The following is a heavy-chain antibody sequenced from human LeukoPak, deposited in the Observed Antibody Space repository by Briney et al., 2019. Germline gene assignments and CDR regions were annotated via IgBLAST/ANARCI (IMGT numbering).Heavy chain of an antibody. CDR3: ARISLSGWANDY. V-gene: IGHV3-74*01. Sequence: PGGSLRLSCGASGFTFSSHWMHWVRQVPGKGLVWVTRISSDGSSTSYADSVKGRFTISRDNAKNTLYLQMSSLRAEDTAMYYCARISLSGWANDYWGQGTLVTVSS. CDR1: GFTFSSHW. CDR2: ISSDGSST. J-gene: IGHJ4*02. D-gene: IGHD6-19*01.